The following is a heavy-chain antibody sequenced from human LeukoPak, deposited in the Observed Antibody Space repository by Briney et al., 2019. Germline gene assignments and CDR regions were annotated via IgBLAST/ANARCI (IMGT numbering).Heavy chain of an antibody. CDR1: GFTVSDNY. J-gene: IGHJ4*02. CDR3: ARVWVTTRPDY. Sequence: GGSLRLSCAVSGFTVSDNYMTWVRQAPGKGLEWVASIKQDGSEKSYVDSVKGRFAISRDNAKNSLYLQMNSLRAEDTAVYYCARVWVTTRPDYWGQGTLVTVSS. V-gene: IGHV3-7*03. D-gene: IGHD4-17*01. CDR2: IKQDGSEK.